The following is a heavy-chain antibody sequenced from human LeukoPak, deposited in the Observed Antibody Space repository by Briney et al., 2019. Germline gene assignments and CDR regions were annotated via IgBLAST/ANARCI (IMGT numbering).Heavy chain of an antibody. CDR3: ARDYDYGAFDY. J-gene: IGHJ4*02. Sequence: ASQTLSLTCTVSGGSISSGDYYWSWIRQPPGKGLEWIGYIYYSGSPYYNPSLKSRVTISVDTSKNQFSLKLSSVTAADTAVYYCARDYDYGAFDYWGQGTLVTVSS. V-gene: IGHV4-30-4*01. D-gene: IGHD4-17*01. CDR1: GGSISSGDYY. CDR2: IYYSGSP.